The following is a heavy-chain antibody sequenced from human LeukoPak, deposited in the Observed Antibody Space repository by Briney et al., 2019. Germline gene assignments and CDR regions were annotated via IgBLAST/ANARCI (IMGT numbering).Heavy chain of an antibody. CDR3: ARDFHLDY. CDR2: IYYSGST. CDR1: GGSISSGGYY. Sequence: SETLPLTCTVSGGSISSGGYYWSWLGQHPGKGLEWIGYIYYSGSTYYNPSLKSRVTISVDTSKNQFSLKLSSVTAADTAVYYCARDFHLDYWGQGTLVTVSS. V-gene: IGHV4-31*03. J-gene: IGHJ4*02.